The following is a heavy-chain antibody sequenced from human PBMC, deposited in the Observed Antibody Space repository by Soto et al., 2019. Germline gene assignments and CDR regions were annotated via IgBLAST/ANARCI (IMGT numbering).Heavy chain of an antibody. D-gene: IGHD4-4*01. V-gene: IGHV1-18*04. CDR1: GYTFTSYG. Sequence: ASVKVSCKASGYTFTSYGISWVRQAPGQGLEWMGWISAYNGNTNYAQKLQGRVTMTTDTSTSTAYMELRSLRSDDTAVYYCAREGLRGLYSNYDHEYYYYYGMEVWGQGTTDSVSS. J-gene: IGHJ6*01. CDR2: ISAYNGNT. CDR3: AREGLRGLYSNYDHEYYYYYGMEV.